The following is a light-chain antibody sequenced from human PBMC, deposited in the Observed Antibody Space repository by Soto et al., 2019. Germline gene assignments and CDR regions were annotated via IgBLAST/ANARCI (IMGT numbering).Light chain of an antibody. J-gene: IGLJ3*02. V-gene: IGLV2-14*01. Sequence: QSALTQPASVSGSPGQSITISCTGTSSDVGGYNYVSWYQQHPGNAPKLMIYEVSHRPSGVSNRFSGYKSGNTASLTISGLQAEDEADYYCRSYTNSRSRVFGGGTQLTVL. CDR1: SSDVGGYNY. CDR3: RSYTNSRSRV. CDR2: EVS.